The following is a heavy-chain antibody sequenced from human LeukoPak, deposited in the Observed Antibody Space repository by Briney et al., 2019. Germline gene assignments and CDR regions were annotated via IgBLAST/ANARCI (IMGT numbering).Heavy chain of an antibody. CDR3: ARDPHFTDYDFWSGYFSGYYYGMDV. D-gene: IGHD3-3*01. V-gene: IGHV3-74*01. CDR2: INSDATST. Sequence: GGSLRLSCAASGFMLSSTWMHWVRQAPGKGLVWVSRINSDATSTSYADSVKGRFTISRDNSKNTLYLQMNSLRAEDTAVYYCARDPHFTDYDFWSGYFSGYYYGMDVWGQGTTVTVSS. CDR1: GFMLSSTW. J-gene: IGHJ6*02.